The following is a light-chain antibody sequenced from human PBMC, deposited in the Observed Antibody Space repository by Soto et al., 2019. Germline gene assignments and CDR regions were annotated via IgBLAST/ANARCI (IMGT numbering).Light chain of an antibody. CDR1: QDISKF. V-gene: IGKV1-33*01. CDR3: QQRSNWPIT. J-gene: IGKJ5*01. CDR2: DAS. Sequence: DIQMTQSPSSLSASIGDRVSFTCQASQDISKFLNWYQHKPGQAPSLLIYDASKSHFGVPSRFSGSGSGTDFTLTISSLEPEDFAVYYCQQRSNWPITFGQGTRLEIK.